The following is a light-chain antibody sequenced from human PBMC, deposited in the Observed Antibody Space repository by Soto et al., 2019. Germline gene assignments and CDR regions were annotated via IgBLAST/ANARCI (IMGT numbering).Light chain of an antibody. V-gene: IGKV3-20*01. CDR2: GAS. CDR3: QQYGSSQWT. J-gene: IGKJ1*01. CDR1: QSISSSY. Sequence: EVVLTQSPGTLSLSPGERATLSCRASQSISSSYLAWYQQKPGQTPRLLIYGASSRATGIPDGFSGSGSGTDFTLTVSRLEPEDFAVYYCQQYGSSQWTSGQGTKVDI.